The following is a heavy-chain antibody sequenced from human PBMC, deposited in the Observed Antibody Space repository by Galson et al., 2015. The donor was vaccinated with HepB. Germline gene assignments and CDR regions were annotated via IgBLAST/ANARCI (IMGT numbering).Heavy chain of an antibody. Sequence: SVKVSCKASGGTFSSYNIRWVRQAPGQGLEWMGRIIPIHGIANYAQKFQGRVTITSDKSTSTAYMELSSLRSEDTAVYYCARAKNPYKYFDLWGRGTLVTVSS. CDR1: GGTFSSYN. CDR2: IIPIHGIA. J-gene: IGHJ2*01. D-gene: IGHD5-24*01. CDR3: ARAKNPYKYFDL. V-gene: IGHV1-69*02.